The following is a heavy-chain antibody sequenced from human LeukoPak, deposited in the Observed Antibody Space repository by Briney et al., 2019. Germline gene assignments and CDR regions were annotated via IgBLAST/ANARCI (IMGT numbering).Heavy chain of an antibody. V-gene: IGHV4-59*01. J-gene: IGHJ4*02. Sequence: SETLSLTCTVSGGSISSYYWSWIRQPPGKGLEWIGYIYYSGSTNYNPSLKSRVTISVDTSKNQFSLKLSSVTAADTAVYYCAREVLRSGWYGGAFDYWGQGTLVTVST. D-gene: IGHD6-19*01. CDR3: AREVLRSGWYGGAFDY. CDR1: GGSISSYY. CDR2: IYYSGST.